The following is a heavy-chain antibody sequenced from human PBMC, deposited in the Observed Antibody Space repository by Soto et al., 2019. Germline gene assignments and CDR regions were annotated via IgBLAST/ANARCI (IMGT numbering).Heavy chain of an antibody. D-gene: IGHD1-26*01. J-gene: IGHJ4*02. CDR3: ANDLYLYLVGATLLDY. V-gene: IGHV3-30*18. CDR1: GFTFSSYG. Sequence: QVQLVESGGGVVQPGRSLRLSCAASGFTFSSYGMHWVRQAPGKGLEWVAVISYDGSNKYYADSVKGRFTISRDNSKNTLYLQMNSLRAEDTAVYYCANDLYLYLVGATLLDYWGQGTLVTVSS. CDR2: ISYDGSNK.